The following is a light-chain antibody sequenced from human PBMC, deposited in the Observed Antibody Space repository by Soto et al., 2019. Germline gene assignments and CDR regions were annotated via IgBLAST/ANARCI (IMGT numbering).Light chain of an antibody. V-gene: IGLV2-14*01. CDR3: SSYTTPNSWV. CDR2: EVN. Sequence: QSALIQPASVYGSPGQSLIISCTGTGGDFGSSTYVSWYQHHSDKAPKVVIYEVNKRPSGVSSRFSGAKSGSTASLTISGLQGDDEATYFCSSYTTPNSWVFGGGTKVTVL. J-gene: IGLJ3*02. CDR1: GGDFGSSTY.